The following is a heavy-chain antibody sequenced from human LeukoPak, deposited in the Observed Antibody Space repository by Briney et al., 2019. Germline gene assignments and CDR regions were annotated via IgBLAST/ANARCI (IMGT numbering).Heavy chain of an antibody. J-gene: IGHJ4*02. CDR2: ISAYNGNT. CDR3: ARDRVTVTTPSRY. V-gene: IGHV1-18*04. CDR1: GYTFTGYY. D-gene: IGHD4-17*01. Sequence: ASVKVSCKASGYTFTGYYMHWVRQAPGQGLEWMGWISAYNGNTNYAQKLQGRVTMTTDTSTSTAYMELRSLRSDDTAVYYCARDRVTVTTPSRYWGQGTLVTVSS.